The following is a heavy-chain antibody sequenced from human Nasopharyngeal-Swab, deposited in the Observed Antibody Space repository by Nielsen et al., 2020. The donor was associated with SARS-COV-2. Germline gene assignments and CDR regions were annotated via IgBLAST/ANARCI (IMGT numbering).Heavy chain of an antibody. J-gene: IGHJ4*02. CDR2: VSGSYSGI. V-gene: IGHV3-11*01. D-gene: IGHD3-10*01. CDR3: ARAVELWSNPSYFDS. CDR1: GFTFSDYT. Sequence: GGSLKISCAASGFTFSDYTMGWIRQAPGKGLEYISSVSGSYSGIYYADSLQGRLTISRDNAKKSLYLQMNSLTAEDTAVYYCARAVELWSNPSYFDSWGQGTLVTVSS.